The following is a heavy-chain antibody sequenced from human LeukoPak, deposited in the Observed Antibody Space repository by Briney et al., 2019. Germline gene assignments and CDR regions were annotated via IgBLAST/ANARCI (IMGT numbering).Heavy chain of an antibody. J-gene: IGHJ6*03. D-gene: IGHD3-10*01. CDR2: IYTSGST. Sequence: PSQTLSLTCTVSGGSISSGSYWSWIRQPAGKGLEWIGRIYTSGSTNYNPSLKSRVTISVDTSKNQFSLKLSSVTAADTAVYYCARSVRGAMSGYYYYMDVWGKGTTVTISS. CDR3: ARSVRGAMSGYYYYMDV. V-gene: IGHV4-61*02. CDR1: GGSISSGSY.